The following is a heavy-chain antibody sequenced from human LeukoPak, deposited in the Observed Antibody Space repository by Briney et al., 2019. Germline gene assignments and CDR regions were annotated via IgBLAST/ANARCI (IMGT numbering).Heavy chain of an antibody. CDR2: INHSGST. CDR3: ASTIVATIAHYFDY. D-gene: IGHD5-12*01. CDR1: GGSFSGYY. J-gene: IGHJ4*02. Sequence: SETLSLTCAVYGGSFSGYYWSWIRQPPGKGLEWIGEINHSGSTNYNQSLKSRVTISVDTSKNQFSLKLSSVTAADTAVYYCASTIVATIAHYFDYWGQGTLVTVSS. V-gene: IGHV4-34*01.